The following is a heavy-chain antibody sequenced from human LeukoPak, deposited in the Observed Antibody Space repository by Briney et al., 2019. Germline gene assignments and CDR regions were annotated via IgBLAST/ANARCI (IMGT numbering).Heavy chain of an antibody. J-gene: IGHJ4*02. Sequence: GGSLRLSCAASGFTFSSYGMHWVRQAPGKGLEWVAFIRYDGSNKYYADSVKGRFTISRDNSKNTLYLQMNSLRAENTAVYYCAANLYGDYVDLPGYWGQGTLVTVSS. CDR2: IRYDGSNK. D-gene: IGHD4-17*01. CDR1: GFTFSSYG. CDR3: AANLYGDYVDLPGY. V-gene: IGHV3-30*02.